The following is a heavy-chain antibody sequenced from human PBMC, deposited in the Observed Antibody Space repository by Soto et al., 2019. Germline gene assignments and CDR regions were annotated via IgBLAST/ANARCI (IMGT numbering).Heavy chain of an antibody. V-gene: IGHV2-5*02. CDR2: IYWDDDK. CDR3: ADSRGETYYYVEGSDCDMDV. D-gene: IGHD3-10*01. Sequence: QITLKESGPTLVKPTQPLTLTCTFSGFSLSTSGVGVGWIRQPPGKALEWLALIYWDDDKRYSPSLKSRLTNTKDTSKNHVVLTMTNVDPVDTATYYCADSRGETYYYVEGSDCDMDVWGQGNTVTVAS. CDR1: GFSLSTSGVG. J-gene: IGHJ6*02.